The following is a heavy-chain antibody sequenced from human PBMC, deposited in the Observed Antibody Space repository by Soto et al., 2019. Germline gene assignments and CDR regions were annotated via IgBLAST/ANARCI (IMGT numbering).Heavy chain of an antibody. CDR3: AKASSDFWSGYYTFTYYYMDV. V-gene: IGHV3-23*01. CDR2: ISGSGGST. D-gene: IGHD3-3*01. Sequence: EVQLLESGGGVVQPGGSLRLSCAASGFTFSSYAMSWVRQAPGKRLEWVSAISGSGGSTYYADSVKGRFTISRDNSKNTLYLQMNSLRAEDTAVYYCAKASSDFWSGYYTFTYYYMDVWGKGTTVTVSS. J-gene: IGHJ6*03. CDR1: GFTFSSYA.